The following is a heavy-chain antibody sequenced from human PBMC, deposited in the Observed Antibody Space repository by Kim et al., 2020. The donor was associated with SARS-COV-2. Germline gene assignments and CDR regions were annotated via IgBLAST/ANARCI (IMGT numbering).Heavy chain of an antibody. V-gene: IGHV3-53*04. D-gene: IGHD3-22*01. CDR3: ASRSDSSGYYPADAFDI. J-gene: IGHJ3*02. Sequence: VKGRFTISRHNSKNTLYLQMNSLRAEDTAVYYCASRSDSSGYYPADAFDIWGQGTMVTVSS.